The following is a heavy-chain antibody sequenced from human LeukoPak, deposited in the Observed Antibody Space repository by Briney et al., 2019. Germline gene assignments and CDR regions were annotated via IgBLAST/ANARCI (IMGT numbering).Heavy chain of an antibody. J-gene: IGHJ4*02. CDR2: IIPILGIA. Sequence: ASVKVSCKASGGTFSSYTISCVRQAPGQGLEWMGRIIPILGIANYAQKFQGRVTITADKSTSTAYMELSSLRSEDTAVYYCASAIFGVVISQLDYWGQGTLVTVSS. CDR3: ASAIFGVVISQLDY. D-gene: IGHD3-3*01. V-gene: IGHV1-69*02. CDR1: GGTFSSYT.